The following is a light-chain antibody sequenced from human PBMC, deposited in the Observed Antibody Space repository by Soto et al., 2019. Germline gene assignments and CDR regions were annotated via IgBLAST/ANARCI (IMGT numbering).Light chain of an antibody. J-gene: IGLJ2*01. CDR2: EDS. CDR3: CSYVGVSTVV. V-gene: IGLV2-23*01. Sequence: QSVLTQPASVSGSPGQSITISCTGTSSDVGSYDLVSWYQQHPGKAPKLMIYEDSKRPSGVSNRFSGSKSGNTASLTISGLQAEDEADYYCCSYVGVSTVVFGGGTKVTVL. CDR1: SSDVGSYDL.